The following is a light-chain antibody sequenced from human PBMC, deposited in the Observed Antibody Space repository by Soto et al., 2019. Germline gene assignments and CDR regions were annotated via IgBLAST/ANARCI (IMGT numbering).Light chain of an antibody. Sequence: DIQMTQSPSSLSASVGDRVTITCRASQGISNSLAWYQQNAGKSPKLLIYAASNLQSGVPSRFSGSGSGTDFSLTISSLQPEDVETYYCQTYNSASVTFGGGTKVEIK. J-gene: IGKJ4*01. CDR1: QGISNS. V-gene: IGKV1-27*01. CDR2: AAS. CDR3: QTYNSASVT.